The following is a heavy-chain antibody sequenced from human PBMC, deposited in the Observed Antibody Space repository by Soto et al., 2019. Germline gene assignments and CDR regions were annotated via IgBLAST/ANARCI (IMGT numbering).Heavy chain of an antibody. D-gene: IGHD2-21*02. Sequence: SETLSLTCAVYGGSFSGYYWTWIRQPPGTGLEWIGEINHSGSTNYNPSLKSRVTISVDTSKNQFSLKLSSVTAADTAVYYCARDLGGNSENWFDPWGQGTLVTVSS. CDR1: GGSFSGYY. CDR2: INHSGST. V-gene: IGHV4-34*01. CDR3: ARDLGGNSENWFDP. J-gene: IGHJ5*02.